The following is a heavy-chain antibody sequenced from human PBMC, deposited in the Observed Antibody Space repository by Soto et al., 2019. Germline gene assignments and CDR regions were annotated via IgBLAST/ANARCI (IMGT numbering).Heavy chain of an antibody. CDR3: ARSIVVVVAATQSAFDI. Sequence: GESLKISCKGSGYSFTSYWIGWVRQMPGKGLEWMGIIYPGDSDTRYSPPFQGQVTISADKSISTAYLQWSSLKASDTAMYYCARSIVVVVAATQSAFDIWGQGTMVTVSS. D-gene: IGHD2-15*01. CDR2: IYPGDSDT. CDR1: GYSFTSYW. V-gene: IGHV5-51*01. J-gene: IGHJ3*02.